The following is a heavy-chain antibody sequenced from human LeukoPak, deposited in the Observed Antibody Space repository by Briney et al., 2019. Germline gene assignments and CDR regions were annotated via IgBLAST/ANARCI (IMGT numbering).Heavy chain of an antibody. Sequence: SETLSLTCTVSGDSSSSYYWSWIRQPPGKGMEWIGYIYYSGSTNYNPSLKSRVTISVDTSKNQFSLKVNSVTAEDTAVYYCARDSSGWPYGAFDIWGQGTMVTVSS. J-gene: IGHJ3*02. CDR3: ARDSSGWPYGAFDI. V-gene: IGHV4-59*01. D-gene: IGHD6-19*01. CDR1: GDSSSSYY. CDR2: IYYSGST.